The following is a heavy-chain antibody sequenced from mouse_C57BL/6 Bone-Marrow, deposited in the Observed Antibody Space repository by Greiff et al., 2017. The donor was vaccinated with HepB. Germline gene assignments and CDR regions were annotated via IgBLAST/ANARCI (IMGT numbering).Heavy chain of an antibody. CDR3: ASDTAYYSNSAWFAY. CDR2: ISDGGSYT. D-gene: IGHD2-5*01. Sequence: EVKLVESGGGLVKPGGSLKLSCAASGFTFSSYAMSWVRQTPEKRLEWVATISDGGSYTYYPDNVKGRFTISRDNAKNNLYLQMSHLKSEDTAMYYCASDTAYYSNSAWFAYWGQGTLVTVSA. J-gene: IGHJ3*01. CDR1: GFTFSSYA. V-gene: IGHV5-4*03.